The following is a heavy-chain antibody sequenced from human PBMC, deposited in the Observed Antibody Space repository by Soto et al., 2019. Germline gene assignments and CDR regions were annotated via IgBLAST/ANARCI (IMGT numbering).Heavy chain of an antibody. D-gene: IGHD3-22*01. V-gene: IGHV5-51*01. CDR2: IYPGDSDT. Sequence: GESLKISCQGSGYKFTSYWIGWVRQMPGKGLEWMGIIYPGDSDTRSSPSFQGQVTISADKSITTAYLQWNSLKASDTAMYYCARRHPDSNGYEPNFDYWGQGTRVTVS. CDR1: GYKFTSYW. CDR3: ARRHPDSNGYEPNFDY. J-gene: IGHJ4*02.